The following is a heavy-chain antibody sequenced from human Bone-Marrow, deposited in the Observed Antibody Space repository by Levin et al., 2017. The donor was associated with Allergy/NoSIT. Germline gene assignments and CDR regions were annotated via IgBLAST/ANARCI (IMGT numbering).Heavy chain of an antibody. D-gene: IGHD4-17*01. J-gene: IGHJ3*02. CDR3: ARDHGDSSDAFAI. CDR2: ISGHGDTT. V-gene: IGHV3-23*01. CDR1: GFTFSIFA. Sequence: PGGSLRLSCAASGFTFSIFAVSWVRQAPGKGLEWVSVISGHGDTTYYADSVRGRFTISRDNSRNTLYLQMHSLRAEDTAVYYCARDHGDSSDAFAIWGQGTMVTVSS.